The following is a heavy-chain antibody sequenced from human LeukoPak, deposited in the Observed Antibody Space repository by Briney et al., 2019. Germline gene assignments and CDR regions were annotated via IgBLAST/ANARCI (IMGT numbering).Heavy chain of an antibody. CDR1: GFIISDYY. V-gene: IGHV3-11*04. Sequence: GGSLRLSCAASGFIISDYYMTWIRQAPGKGLEWVSYITSSGTTIYYADSVKGRFTISRDYAKNSLYLQMNGLRAVDTAVYYCARDRASFFDRTGYSFDIWGQGTMVTVSS. CDR3: ARDRASFFDRTGYSFDI. D-gene: IGHD3-22*01. CDR2: ITSSGTTI. J-gene: IGHJ3*02.